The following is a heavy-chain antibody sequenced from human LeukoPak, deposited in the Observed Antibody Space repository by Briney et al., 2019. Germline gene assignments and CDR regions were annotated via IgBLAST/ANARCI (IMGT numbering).Heavy chain of an antibody. D-gene: IGHD2-2*01. CDR1: GGTFSSYA. J-gene: IGHJ5*02. V-gene: IGHV1-69*04. CDR3: ARDTPYCSSTSCWVDP. CDR2: IIPILGIA. Sequence: SVKVSCKASGGTFSSYAISWVRQAPGQGLEWMGRIIPILGIANYAQKFQGRVTITADKSTSTAYMELSSLRSEDTAVYYCARDTPYCSSTSCWVDPWGQGTLVTVPS.